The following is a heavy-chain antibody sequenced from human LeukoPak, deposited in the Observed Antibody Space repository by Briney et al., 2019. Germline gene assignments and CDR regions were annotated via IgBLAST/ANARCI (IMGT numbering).Heavy chain of an antibody. CDR2: INHSGST. CDR1: GGSFSGYY. CDR3: ARARWMYDYGDYGYGMDV. D-gene: IGHD4-17*01. V-gene: IGHV4-34*01. J-gene: IGHJ6*02. Sequence: SETLSLTCAVYGGSFSGYYWSWIRQPPGKGLEWIGEINHSGSTNYNPSLKSRVTISVDRSKNQFSLKLSSVTAADTAVYYCARARWMYDYGDYGYGMDVWGQGTTVTVSS.